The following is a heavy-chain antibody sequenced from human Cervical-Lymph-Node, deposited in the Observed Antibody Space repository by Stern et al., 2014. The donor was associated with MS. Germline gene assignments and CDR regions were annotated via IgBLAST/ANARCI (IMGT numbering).Heavy chain of an antibody. CDR2: IKQDGSEI. CDR3: ARRGGRYSPFGY. V-gene: IGHV3-7*01. J-gene: IGHJ4*02. D-gene: IGHD5-18*01. CDR1: GFTFSSYW. Sequence: EVQLVESGGGLVQPGGSLRLSCAASGFTFSSYWMSWVRQVPGKGLEWVANIKQDGSEILCVDSVKGRFTISRDNAKNSLYLQMNSLRAEDTAVYYCARRGGRYSPFGYWGQGTLVTVSS.